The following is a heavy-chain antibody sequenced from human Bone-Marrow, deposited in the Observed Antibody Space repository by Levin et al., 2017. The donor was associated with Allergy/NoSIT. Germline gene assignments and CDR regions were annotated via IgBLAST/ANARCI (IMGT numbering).Heavy chain of an antibody. CDR3: ASPPDY. V-gene: IGHV3-7*01. J-gene: IGHJ4*02. Sequence: GESLKISCAASGFTFSSYWMTWVRQAPGRGLEWVANIKQDGSEKYYVDSVKGRFTISRDNAKNSLYLQMNSLRAEDTAVYYCASPPDYWGQGTQVTVSS. CDR1: GFTFSSYW. CDR2: IKQDGSEK.